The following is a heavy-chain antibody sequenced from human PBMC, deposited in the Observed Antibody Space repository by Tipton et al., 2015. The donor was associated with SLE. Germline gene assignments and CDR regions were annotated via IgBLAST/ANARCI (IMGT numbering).Heavy chain of an antibody. CDR3: ARVGITGTTWDWYFDL. D-gene: IGHD1-7*01. Sequence: TLSLTCTVSGGSISSYYWSWIRQPPGEGLEWIGYIYYSGSTNYNPSLKSRVTISVDTSKNQFSLKLSSVTAADTAVYYCARVGITGTTWDWYFDLWGRGTLVTVSS. CDR1: GGSISSYY. J-gene: IGHJ2*01. CDR2: IYYSGST. V-gene: IGHV4-59*01.